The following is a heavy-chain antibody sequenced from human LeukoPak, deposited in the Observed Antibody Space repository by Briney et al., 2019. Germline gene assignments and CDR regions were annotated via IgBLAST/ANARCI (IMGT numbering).Heavy chain of an antibody. CDR3: ARGLIVATTE. V-gene: IGHV4-34*01. D-gene: IGHD5-12*01. Sequence: SETLSLTCAVYGGSFSGYYWSWIRQPPGKGLEWIEEINHSGSTNYNPSLKSRVTISVDTSKNQFSLKLSSVTAADTAVYYCARGLIVATTEWGQGTLVTVSS. CDR2: INHSGST. CDR1: GGSFSGYY. J-gene: IGHJ4*02.